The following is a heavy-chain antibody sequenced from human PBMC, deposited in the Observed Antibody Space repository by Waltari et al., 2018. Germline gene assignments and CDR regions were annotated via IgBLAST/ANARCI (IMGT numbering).Heavy chain of an antibody. CDR2: ISTSGSYI. CDR3: ARDYSSGWYVDF. J-gene: IGHJ4*02. CDR1: GFTFSSYT. V-gene: IGHV3-21*01. D-gene: IGHD6-19*01. Sequence: EVQLVESGGGLVKPGGSLRLSCAASGFTFSSYTMNWVRQAPGKGLEWVSSISTSGSYIYYADSMKGRFTISRDNAKNSLYLQMNSLRADDTAVYYCARDYSSGWYVDFWGQGSLVTVSS.